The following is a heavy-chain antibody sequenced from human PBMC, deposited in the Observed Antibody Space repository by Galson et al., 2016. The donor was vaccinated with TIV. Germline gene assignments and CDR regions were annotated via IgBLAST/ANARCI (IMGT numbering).Heavy chain of an antibody. D-gene: IGHD2-21*01. V-gene: IGHV3-74*03. J-gene: IGHJ6*02. CDR1: GFTFSFYW. Sequence: SLRLSCAASGFTFSFYWMHWVRQAPGKGLVWLSRINSDGSTTTYVDSVEGRFTISRDNAKNTLYLQMNSLRAEDTAIYYCARERRYCGNECYLKYYFGMDVWGQGTTVTVS. CDR2: INSDGSTT. CDR3: ARERRYCGNECYLKYYFGMDV.